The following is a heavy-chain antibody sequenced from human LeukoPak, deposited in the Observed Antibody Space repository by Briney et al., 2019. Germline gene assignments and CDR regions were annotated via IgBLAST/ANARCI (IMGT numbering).Heavy chain of an antibody. CDR2: IYYSGST. V-gene: IGHV4-59*01. CDR3: ASSGYCSSTSCYLLSY. J-gene: IGHJ4*02. Sequence: SETLSLTCTVSGGPISSYYWSWIRQPPGKGLEWIGYIYYSGSTNYNPSLKSRVTISVDTSKNQFSLKLSSVTAADTAVYYCASSGYCSSTSCYLLSYWGQGTLVTVSS. D-gene: IGHD2-2*01. CDR1: GGPISSYY.